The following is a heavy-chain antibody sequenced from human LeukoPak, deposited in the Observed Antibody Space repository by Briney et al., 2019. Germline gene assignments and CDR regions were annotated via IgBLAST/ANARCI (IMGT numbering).Heavy chain of an antibody. CDR1: GGSISSGDYY. CDR3: ARGLGHSSSDY. D-gene: IGHD6-6*01. J-gene: IGHJ4*02. CDR2: IYYSGST. V-gene: IGHV4-30-4*01. Sequence: PSETLSLTCTVSGGSISSGDYYWSWLRQPPGQGLEWIGYIYYSGSTYYNPSLRSRVTISVDTSKNQFSLKLSSVTAADTAVYFCARGLGHSSSDYWGQGTLVTVSS.